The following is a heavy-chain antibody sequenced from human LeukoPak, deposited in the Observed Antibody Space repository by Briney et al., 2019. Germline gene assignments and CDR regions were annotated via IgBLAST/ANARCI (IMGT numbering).Heavy chain of an antibody. V-gene: IGHV3-30*03. CDR2: ISYDGSNK. Sequence: PGGSLRLSCAASGLTLNNYGIHWVRQAPGKGLEWVAVISYDGSNKYYGDSVKGRFAISRDNSKNTLFLQMNSLRAEDTAVYYCTTLHFWGQGTMGTISS. J-gene: IGHJ4*02. CDR1: GLTLNNYG. D-gene: IGHD3-3*02. CDR3: TTLHF.